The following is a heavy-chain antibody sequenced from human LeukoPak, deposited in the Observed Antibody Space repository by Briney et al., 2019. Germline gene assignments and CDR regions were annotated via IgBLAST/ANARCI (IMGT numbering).Heavy chain of an antibody. CDR2: IESDGSRT. J-gene: IGHJ6*02. Sequence: PGGSLRPSCAASGFTLGDYGMHWVRQAPGKGLEWVSRIESDGSRTRYADSVKGRFTISRDNAKNTLYLQMNSLSAEDTAVYYCARDTYYYNSSAFYHYYYGMDVWGQGTTVTVSS. CDR1: GFTLGDYG. V-gene: IGHV3-74*01. CDR3: ARDTYYYNSSAFYHYYYGMDV. D-gene: IGHD3-22*01.